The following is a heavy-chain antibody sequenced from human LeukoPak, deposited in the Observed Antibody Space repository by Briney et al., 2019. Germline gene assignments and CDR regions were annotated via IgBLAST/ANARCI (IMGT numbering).Heavy chain of an antibody. D-gene: IGHD4-23*01. V-gene: IGHV4-59*01. Sequence: SETLSLTCTVSGGSISSYYWSWIRQPPGKGLEWIGYIYYSGSTNYNPSLKSRVTISVDTSKNQFSLKLSSVTAADTAVYYCTRDDYGGNSPYYYYGMDVWGQGTTVTVSS. J-gene: IGHJ6*02. CDR2: IYYSGST. CDR3: TRDDYGGNSPYYYYGMDV. CDR1: GGSISSYY.